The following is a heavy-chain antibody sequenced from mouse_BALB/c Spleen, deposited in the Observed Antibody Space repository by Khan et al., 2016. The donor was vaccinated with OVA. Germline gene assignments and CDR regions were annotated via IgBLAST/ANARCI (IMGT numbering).Heavy chain of an antibody. CDR2: INPTSGYT. J-gene: IGHJ2*01. V-gene: IGHV1-7*01. CDR3: TRDRIDY. CDR1: GYTFTTYW. Sequence: VQLQQSGAELAKPGASVTMSCKASGYTFTTYWMHWLNQRPGPGLEWIGSINPTSGYTYYNETFKDRATLSADKSSSTAYMQLRRLTSEDSAVYYWTRDRIDYWGQGTTLTVSS.